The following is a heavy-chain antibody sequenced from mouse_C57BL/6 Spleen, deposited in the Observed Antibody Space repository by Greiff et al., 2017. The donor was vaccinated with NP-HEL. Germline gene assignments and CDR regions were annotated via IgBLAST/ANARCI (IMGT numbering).Heavy chain of an antibody. V-gene: IGHV1-7*01. Sequence: VHLVESGAELAKPGASVKLSCKASGYTFTSYWMHWVKQRPGQGLEWIGYINPSSGYTKYNQKFKDKATLTADKSSSTAYMQLSSLTYEDSAVYYCASLYDGYSLAMDYWGQGTSVTVSS. CDR3: ASLYDGYSLAMDY. CDR2: INPSSGYT. D-gene: IGHD2-3*01. CDR1: GYTFTSYW. J-gene: IGHJ4*01.